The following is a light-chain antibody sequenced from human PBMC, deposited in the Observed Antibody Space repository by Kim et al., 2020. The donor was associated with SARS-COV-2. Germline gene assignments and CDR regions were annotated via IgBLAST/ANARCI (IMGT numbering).Light chain of an antibody. Sequence: EIVMTQSPGTLSVSPGDRATLSCRASQSVSDNLAWYQKRPGQAPRLLIYNVYVRATGVPARFSGSGSATEFTLSIDSLQPEDSADYYCLQDNVWPFSFGPGTKVDIK. V-gene: IGKV3-15*01. CDR1: QSVSDN. CDR2: NVY. CDR3: LQDNVWPFS. J-gene: IGKJ3*01.